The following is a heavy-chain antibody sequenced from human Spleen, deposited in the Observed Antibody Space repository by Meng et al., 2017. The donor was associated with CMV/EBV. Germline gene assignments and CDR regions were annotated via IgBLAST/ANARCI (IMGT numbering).Heavy chain of an antibody. V-gene: IGHV4-59*12. Sequence: SETLSLTCTVSGGSITPYYWTWIRQPPGKGLEWIGYIDYNGDSYYSPSLKSRVTISVDSSRNQFSLKLSSVTAADTAVYYCARLGIPNYYYHYDMDVWGRGTTVTVSS. D-gene: IGHD3-10*01. CDR2: IDYNGDS. CDR3: ARLGIPNYYYHYDMDV. J-gene: IGHJ6*02. CDR1: GGSITPYY.